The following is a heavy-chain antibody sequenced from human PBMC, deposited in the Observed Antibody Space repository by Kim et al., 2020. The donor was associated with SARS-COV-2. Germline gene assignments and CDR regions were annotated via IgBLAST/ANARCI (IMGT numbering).Heavy chain of an antibody. V-gene: IGHV4-4*02. CDR3: ARRVRITIFGVVTYFDY. CDR1: GGSISSSNW. CDR2: IYHSGST. J-gene: IGHJ4*02. Sequence: SETLSLTCAVSGGSISSSNWWSWVRQPPGKGLEWIGEIYHSGSTNYNPSLKSRVTISVDKSKNQFSLKLSSVTAADTAVYYCARRVRITIFGVVTYFDYWGQGTLVTGSS. D-gene: IGHD3-3*01.